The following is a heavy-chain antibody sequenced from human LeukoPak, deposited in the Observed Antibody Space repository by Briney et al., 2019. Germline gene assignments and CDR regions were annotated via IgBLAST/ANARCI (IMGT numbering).Heavy chain of an antibody. CDR1: GFTFSDYY. D-gene: IGHD3-22*01. J-gene: IGHJ4*02. CDR2: ISSSGSTI. CDR3: ARDREGYYDSSGYPLDY. V-gene: IGHV3-11*04. Sequence: PGGSLRLSCAASGFTFSDYYMSWIRQAPGKGLEWVSYISSSGSTIYYADSVKGRFTISRDNAKNSLYLQMNSLRAEVTAVYCCARDREGYYDSSGYPLDYWGQGTLVTVSS.